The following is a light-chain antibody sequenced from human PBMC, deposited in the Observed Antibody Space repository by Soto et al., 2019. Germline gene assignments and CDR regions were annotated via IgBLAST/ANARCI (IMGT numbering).Light chain of an antibody. CDR1: QSVSRN. Sequence: MTQPPATLSVSPGERDPPSCQASQSVSRNVAWYQQKPGQAPRLLIYDASTRATGIPARFSGSGSGADFTLTINSLQSEDFAVYYCQQYKSWPTFGQGTKV. CDR2: DAS. J-gene: IGKJ1*01. CDR3: QQYKSWPT. V-gene: IGKV3-15*01.